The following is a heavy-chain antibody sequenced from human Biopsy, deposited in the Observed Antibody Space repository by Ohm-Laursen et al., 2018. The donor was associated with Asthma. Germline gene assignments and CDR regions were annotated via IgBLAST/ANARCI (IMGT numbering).Heavy chain of an antibody. J-gene: IGHJ4*02. CDR3: AREGVAGTHIED. Sequence: SSLRLSCTASRFTYEMHWVRQAPGKGLEWVAVISYDGSSIYYADSVKGRFTISRDNSKNTLSLQMNSLTAEDTAVYYCAREGVAGTHIEDWGRGTLVTVSS. V-gene: IGHV3-30-3*01. D-gene: IGHD6-19*01. CDR1: RFTYE. CDR2: ISYDGSSI.